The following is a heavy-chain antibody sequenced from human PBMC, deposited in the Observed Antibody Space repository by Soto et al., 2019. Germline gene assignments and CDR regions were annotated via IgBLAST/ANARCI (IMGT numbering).Heavy chain of an antibody. Sequence: GESLKISCKGSGYSFTSYWIGWVRQMPGKGLEWMGIIYPGDSDTRYSPSFQGQVTISADKSISTAYLQWSSLKASDTAMYYCARSFRSIAAAGTGIYYGMDVWGQGTTVTAP. CDR3: ARSFRSIAAAGTGIYYGMDV. CDR2: IYPGDSDT. J-gene: IGHJ6*02. V-gene: IGHV5-51*01. CDR1: GYSFTSYW. D-gene: IGHD6-13*01.